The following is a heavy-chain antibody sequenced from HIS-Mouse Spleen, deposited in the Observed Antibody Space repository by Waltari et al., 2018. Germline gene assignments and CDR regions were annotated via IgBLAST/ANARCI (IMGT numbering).Heavy chain of an antibody. V-gene: IGHV3-7*01. D-gene: IGHD1-7*01. J-gene: IGHJ4*02. CDR2: RKQDGSEK. CDR3: ASSRNYNY. CDR1: GFTFSSYW. Sequence: EVQLVESGGGLVQPGGSLRLSCAASGFTFSSYWMSWVRQGQGKGLGWVAKRKQDGSEKYYVDSVKGRFTISRDNAKNSLYLQMNSLRAEDTAVYYCASSRNYNYWGQGTLVTVSS.